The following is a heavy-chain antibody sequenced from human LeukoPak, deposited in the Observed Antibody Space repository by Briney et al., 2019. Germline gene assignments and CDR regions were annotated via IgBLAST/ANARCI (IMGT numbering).Heavy chain of an antibody. CDR2: IYTSGST. V-gene: IGHV4-4*07. Sequence: SETLSLTCAVSGGSISSYYWSWIRQPAGKGLEWIGRIYTSGSTNYNPSLKSRVTISVDTSKNQFSLKLSSVTAADTAVYYCATLTAAGTSQNGNFDYWGQGTLVTVSS. D-gene: IGHD6-13*01. CDR1: GGSISSYY. J-gene: IGHJ4*02. CDR3: ATLTAAGTSQNGNFDY.